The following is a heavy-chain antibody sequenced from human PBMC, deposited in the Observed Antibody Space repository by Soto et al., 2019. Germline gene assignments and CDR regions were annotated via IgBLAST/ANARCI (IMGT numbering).Heavy chain of an antibody. J-gene: IGHJ6*02. D-gene: IGHD6-6*01. V-gene: IGHV6-1*01. CDR3: ARVRGTGSSGYYYYYGMDV. CDR2: TYYRSKWYN. Sequence: SQTLSLTCAISGDSVSSNSAAWNWIRQSPSRGLEWLGRTYYRSKWYNDYAVSVKSRITINPDTSKNQFSLQLNSVTPEDTAVYYCARVRGTGSSGYYYYYGMDVWGQGTTVTVSS. CDR1: GDSVSSNSAA.